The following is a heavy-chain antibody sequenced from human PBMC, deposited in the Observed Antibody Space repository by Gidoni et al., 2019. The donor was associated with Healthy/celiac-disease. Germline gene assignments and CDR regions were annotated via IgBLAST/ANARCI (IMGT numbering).Heavy chain of an antibody. D-gene: IGHD5-12*01. CDR3: ARDGYKTFYYFDY. J-gene: IGHJ4*02. CDR2: IIPIFGTA. Sequence: QVQLVQSGAEVKKPGSSVKVSCQASGGTFSSYAISWVRQAPGQGLEWMGEIIPIFGTANYAQKFQGRVTITADESTSTAYMELSSLRSEDTAVYYCARDGYKTFYYFDYWGQGTLVTVSS. CDR1: GGTFSSYA. V-gene: IGHV1-69*01.